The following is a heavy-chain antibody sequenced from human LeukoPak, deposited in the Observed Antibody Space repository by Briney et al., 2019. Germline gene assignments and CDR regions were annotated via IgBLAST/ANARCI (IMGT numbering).Heavy chain of an antibody. J-gene: IGHJ4*02. CDR1: GDSISSSSYF. CDR2: INYSGRT. CDR3: ARDARIVGATAVDC. D-gene: IGHD1-26*01. Sequence: SETLSLTCTVSGDSISSSSYFWGWIRQPPGKGLEWIGNINYSGRTYYNPSLKSRVTISVDTSKNQFSLRLSSVTAADTAVYYCARDARIVGATAVDCWGQGTLVTVSS. V-gene: IGHV4-39*07.